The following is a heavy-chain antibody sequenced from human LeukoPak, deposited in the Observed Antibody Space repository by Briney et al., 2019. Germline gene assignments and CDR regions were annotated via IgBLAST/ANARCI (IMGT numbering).Heavy chain of an antibody. CDR2: INPNSGGT. V-gene: IGHV1-2*02. J-gene: IGHJ3*02. CDR3: AGQLTTVTIKGYHDAFDI. CDR1: GYTFTGYY. Sequence: ASVKVSCKASGYTFTGYYMHWVRQAPGQGLEWMGWINPNSGGTNYAQKFQGRVTVTRDTSISTAYMELSRLRSDDTAVYYCAGQLTTVTIKGYHDAFDIWGQGTMVTVSS. D-gene: IGHD4-17*01.